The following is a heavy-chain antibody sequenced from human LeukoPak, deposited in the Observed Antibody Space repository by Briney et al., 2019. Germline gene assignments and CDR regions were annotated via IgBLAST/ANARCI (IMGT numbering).Heavy chain of an antibody. J-gene: IGHJ4*02. CDR2: FDPEDGET. Sequence: ASVKVSCKVSGYTLTELSMHWVRRAPGKGLEWMGGFDPEDGETICAQKFQGRVTMTEDTSTDTAYMELSSLRSEDTAVYYCATVPSGYYGAYVKWGQGTLVTVSS. CDR1: GYTLTELS. D-gene: IGHD3-22*01. CDR3: ATVPSGYYGAYVK. V-gene: IGHV1-24*01.